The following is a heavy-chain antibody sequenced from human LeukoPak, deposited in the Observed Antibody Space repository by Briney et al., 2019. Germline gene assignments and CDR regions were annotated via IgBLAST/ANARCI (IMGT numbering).Heavy chain of an antibody. J-gene: IGHJ5*02. V-gene: IGHV4-34*01. CDR1: GGSLSGYY. CDR3: ARGRSPPYYYGSGRRSGFDWFDP. Sequence: SETLSLTCAVYGGSLSGYYWSWIRQPPGKGLEWIGEINHSGSTNYNPSLKSRVTISVDTSKNQFSLKLSSVTAADTAVYYCARGRSPPYYYGSGRRSGFDWFDPWGQGTLVTVSS. CDR2: INHSGST. D-gene: IGHD3-10*01.